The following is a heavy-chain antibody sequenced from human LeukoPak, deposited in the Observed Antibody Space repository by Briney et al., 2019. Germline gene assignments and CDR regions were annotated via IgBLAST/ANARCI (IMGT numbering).Heavy chain of an antibody. D-gene: IGHD5-12*01. Sequence: GRSLRLSCAASGFTFSSYGMHWVRQAPGKGLEWVAVISYDGSNKYYADSVKGRFTISRDNSKNTLYLQMNSLRAEDTAVYYCAKALRIDHSGYDPESYYFDYWGQGTLVTVSS. CDR3: AKALRIDHSGYDPESYYFDY. CDR1: GFTFSSYG. V-gene: IGHV3-30*18. J-gene: IGHJ4*02. CDR2: ISYDGSNK.